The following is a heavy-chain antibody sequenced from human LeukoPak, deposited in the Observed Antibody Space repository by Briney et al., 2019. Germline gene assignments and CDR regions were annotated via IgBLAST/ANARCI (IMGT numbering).Heavy chain of an antibody. Sequence: GGSLRLSCAASGFTFSSYSMNWVRQAPGKGLEWVSYISSSSSTIYYADSVKGRFTISRDNAKNSLYLQMNSLRAEDTAVYYCARGLGYSSGSYWGQGTLVTVSS. CDR1: GFTFSSYS. D-gene: IGHD6-19*01. CDR2: ISSSSSTI. J-gene: IGHJ4*02. V-gene: IGHV3-48*04. CDR3: ARGLGYSSGSY.